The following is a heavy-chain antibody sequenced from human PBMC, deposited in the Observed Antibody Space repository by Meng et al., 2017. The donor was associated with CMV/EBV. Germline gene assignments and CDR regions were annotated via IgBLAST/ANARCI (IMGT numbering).Heavy chain of an antibody. Sequence: SETLSLTCTVSGGSISSSSYYWGWIRQPPGKGLEWIGSIYYSGSTYYNPSLKSRVTISVDTSKNQFSLKLSSVTAADTAVYYCARDHGSSWFSPHYYYGMDVWGQGTTVTVSS. J-gene: IGHJ6*02. D-gene: IGHD6-13*01. CDR1: GGSISSSSYY. CDR3: ARDHGSSWFSPHYYYGMDV. V-gene: IGHV4-39*07. CDR2: IYYSGST.